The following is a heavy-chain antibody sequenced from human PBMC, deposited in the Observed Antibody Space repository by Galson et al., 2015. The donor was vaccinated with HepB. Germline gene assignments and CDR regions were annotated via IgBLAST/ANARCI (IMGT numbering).Heavy chain of an antibody. CDR1: GGSSSTYY. D-gene: IGHD3-22*01. V-gene: IGHV4-59*08. Sequence: TLSLTCTVSGGSSSTYYWSWIRQPPGKGLEWIGHIYNSGTTNYNPSLKSRVTISVDTSKNQFSLKLSSVTAADTAVYYCARPRANYYDSSGYFGWYFDLWGRGALVTVSS. CDR2: IYNSGTT. J-gene: IGHJ2*01. CDR3: ARPRANYYDSSGYFGWYFDL.